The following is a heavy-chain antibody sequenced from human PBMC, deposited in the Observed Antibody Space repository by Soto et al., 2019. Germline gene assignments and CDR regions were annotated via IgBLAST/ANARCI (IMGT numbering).Heavy chain of an antibody. D-gene: IGHD3-10*01. J-gene: IGHJ6*03. CDR2: IWYDGSNK. CDR1: GFTFSSYG. V-gene: IGHV3-33*01. CDR3: AIRGGADYYYYMDV. Sequence: PGGSLRLSCAASGFTFSSYGMHWVRQAPGKGLEWVAVIWYDGSNKYYADSVKGRFTISRDNSKNTLYLQMNSLRAEDTAVYYCAIRGGADYYYYMDVWGKGATVTVSS.